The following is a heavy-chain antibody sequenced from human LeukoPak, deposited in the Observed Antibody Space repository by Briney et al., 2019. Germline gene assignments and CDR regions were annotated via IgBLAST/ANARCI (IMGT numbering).Heavy chain of an antibody. V-gene: IGHV1-69*13. J-gene: IGHJ5*02. CDR3: ARRSLKGLQFDP. CDR1: GGTFSSYA. CDR2: IIPIFGTA. Sequence: SVKVSCKASGGTFSSYAISWVRQAPGQGLEWMGGIIPIFGTANYAQKFQGRVTITADESTSTAYMELSSLRSEDTAVYYCARRSLKGLQFDPWGKGTLSPSPQ. D-gene: IGHD2-15*01.